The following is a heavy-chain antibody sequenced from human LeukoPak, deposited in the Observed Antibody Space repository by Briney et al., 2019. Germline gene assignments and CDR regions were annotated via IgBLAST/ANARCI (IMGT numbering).Heavy chain of an antibody. CDR1: GFTFRSYG. CDR2: IWYDGSNK. D-gene: IGHD2-2*01. CDR3: ARDCSFPSTSCYELELHDAFDI. V-gene: IGHV3-33*01. Sequence: GGSLRLSCAASGFTFRSYGMHRVRQAPGKGLESGAVIWYDGSNKYYANTVKGRFTNSTHNYKNTLYLQMNSLRAEDRAVYYCARDCSFPSTSCYELELHDAFDIWGQGTMVTVSS. J-gene: IGHJ3*02.